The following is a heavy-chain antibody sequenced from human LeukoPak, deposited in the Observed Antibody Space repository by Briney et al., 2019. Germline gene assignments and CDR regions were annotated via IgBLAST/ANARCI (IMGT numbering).Heavy chain of an antibody. CDR2: IIHSGSN. CDR3: ARGRGIAVAGGIVGIVFDY. D-gene: IGHD6-19*01. Sequence: SETLSLTWAVYTGSFSGFYWRWISQPHGKGLEWNGEIIHSGSNNNTPSIKSRVTISGDTSKNQFSLKRSSVTAADTAVYYGARGRGIAVAGGIVGIVFDYWGQGTLVTVSS. CDR1: TGSFSGFY. J-gene: IGHJ4*02. V-gene: IGHV4-34*01.